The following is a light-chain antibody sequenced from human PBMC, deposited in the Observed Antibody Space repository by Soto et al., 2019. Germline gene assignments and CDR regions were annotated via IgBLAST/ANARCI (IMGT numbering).Light chain of an antibody. CDR3: QQRGDWPA. J-gene: IGKJ1*01. CDR1: QSISSY. V-gene: IGKV1-39*01. Sequence: DIQMTQSPSSLSASVGDRVTITCRASQSISSYLNWYQQKPGKAPKLLIYAASSLQSGVPSRFSGSGSGTDFTLTISSLQPEDFAIYYCQQRGDWPAFGQGTKVDIK. CDR2: AAS.